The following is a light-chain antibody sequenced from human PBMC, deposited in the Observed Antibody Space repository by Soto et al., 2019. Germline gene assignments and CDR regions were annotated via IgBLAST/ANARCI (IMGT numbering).Light chain of an antibody. J-gene: IGLJ1*01. Sequence: QSALTQPASASGSPGQSITISCTGTSGDVGGYNYVSWYQQHPGKAPKLMIYEVSNRPSGVSNRFSGSKSGNTASLTISGLQAEDEADFYCSSYTSSSTYVFGNGTKVTVL. CDR1: SGDVGGYNY. CDR2: EVS. V-gene: IGLV2-14*01. CDR3: SSYTSSSTYV.